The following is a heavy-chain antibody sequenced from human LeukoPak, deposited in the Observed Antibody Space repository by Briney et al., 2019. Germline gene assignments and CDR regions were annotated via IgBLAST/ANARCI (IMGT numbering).Heavy chain of an antibody. CDR2: FDPEDGET. CDR3: ATGLSYYYDSSGYYRFDALDI. J-gene: IGHJ3*02. D-gene: IGHD3-22*01. CDR1: GYTLTELS. V-gene: IGHV1-24*01. Sequence: GASVKVSCKVSGYTLTELSMHWVRQAPGKGLEWMGGFDPEDGETIYAQKFQGRVTMTEDTSTDTAYMELSSLRSEDTAVYYCATGLSYYYDSSGYYRFDALDIWGQGTMVTVSS.